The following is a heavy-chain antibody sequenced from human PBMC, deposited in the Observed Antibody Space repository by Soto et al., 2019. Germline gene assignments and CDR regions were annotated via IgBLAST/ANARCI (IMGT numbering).Heavy chain of an antibody. Sequence: QVQLVQSETEVAEPGASVRLSCKTSGYTFSTYGLSWVRQAPGQGLEWMGWTVAISESTIYAQKFQGRVTVTTDRSTHTGYLELSRLTSDDTALYYCAKVAGYGSGSRHFDNWGQGTLVTVSS. CDR3: AKVAGYGSGSRHFDN. CDR2: TVAISEST. V-gene: IGHV1-18*01. D-gene: IGHD3-10*01. CDR1: GYTFSTYG. J-gene: IGHJ4*02.